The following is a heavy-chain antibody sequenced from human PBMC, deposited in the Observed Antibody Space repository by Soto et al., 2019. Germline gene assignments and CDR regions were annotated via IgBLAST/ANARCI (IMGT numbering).Heavy chain of an antibody. Sequence: GGSLRLSCAASGFTFDDYTMHWVRQAPGKGLEWVSLISWDGGSTYYADSVKGRFTISRDNSKNSLYLQMNSLRTEDTALYYCANGYDSSGSGVAFDYWGQGTLVTVSS. CDR1: GFTFDDYT. D-gene: IGHD3-22*01. J-gene: IGHJ4*02. V-gene: IGHV3-43*01. CDR2: ISWDGGST. CDR3: ANGYDSSGSGVAFDY.